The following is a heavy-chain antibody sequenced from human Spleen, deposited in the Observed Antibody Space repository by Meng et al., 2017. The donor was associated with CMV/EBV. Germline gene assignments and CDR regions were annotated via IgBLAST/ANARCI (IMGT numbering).Heavy chain of an antibody. CDR3: AKGLGYCSSTSCPAFDY. D-gene: IGHD2-2*01. J-gene: IGHJ4*02. Sequence: GESLKISCAASGFTFSSYGMHWVRQAPGKGLEWVASIWFDGSNKYYADSVKGRFTISRDNSKNTVYLQMNSLRAEDTAVYYCAKGLGYCSSTSCPAFDYWGQGTLVTVSS. V-gene: IGHV3-30*02. CDR2: IWFDGSNK. CDR1: GFTFSSYG.